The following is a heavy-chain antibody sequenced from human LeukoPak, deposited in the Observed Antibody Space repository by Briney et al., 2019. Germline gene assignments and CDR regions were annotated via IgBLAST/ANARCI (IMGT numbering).Heavy chain of an antibody. D-gene: IGHD1-26*01. CDR2: ISGSGGST. Sequence: GGSLRLSCAASGFTFSSYAMSWVRQAPGKGLEWVSAISGSGGSTYYADSVKGRFTISRDNSKNTLYLQMNSLRAEDTAVYYCAKVGATALYYYYYMDVWGKGTTVTVSS. J-gene: IGHJ6*03. CDR1: GFTFSSYA. CDR3: AKVGATALYYYYYMDV. V-gene: IGHV3-23*01.